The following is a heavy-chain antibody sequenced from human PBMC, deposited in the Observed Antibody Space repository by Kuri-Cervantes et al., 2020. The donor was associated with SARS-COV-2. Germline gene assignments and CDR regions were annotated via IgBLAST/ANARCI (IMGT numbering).Heavy chain of an antibody. Sequence: GSLRLSCAVYGGSFSDYYWSWIRQPPGKGLEWIGEINHSGSTNYNPSLKSRVTISVDTSKNQFSLKLSSVTAADTAVYYCARGRVYARRIYYYYYGMDVWGQGTTVTVSS. J-gene: IGHJ6*02. D-gene: IGHD3-16*01. CDR3: ARGRVYARRIYYYYYGMDV. CDR2: INHSGST. CDR1: GGSFSDYY. V-gene: IGHV4-34*01.